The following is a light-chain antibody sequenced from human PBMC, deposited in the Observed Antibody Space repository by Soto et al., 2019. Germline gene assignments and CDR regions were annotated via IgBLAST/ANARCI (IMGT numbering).Light chain of an antibody. Sequence: EIVLTQSPATLSLSPVERATLSCRASQSVSSYLAWYQQKPGQAPRLLIYDASNRATGIPARFSGSGSGTDFTLTISSLEPEDFAVYYCQPRSNWPPAFGGGTKVDIK. J-gene: IGKJ4*01. CDR3: QPRSNWPPA. CDR1: QSVSSY. CDR2: DAS. V-gene: IGKV3-11*01.